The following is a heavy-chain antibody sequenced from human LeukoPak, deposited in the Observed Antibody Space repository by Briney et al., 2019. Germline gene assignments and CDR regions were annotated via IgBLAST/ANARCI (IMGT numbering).Heavy chain of an antibody. D-gene: IGHD1-7*01. CDR3: ARDLRPANL. J-gene: IGHJ4*01. CDR1: GYTFTSYY. V-gene: IGHV1-2*02. CDR2: IHPASANT. Sequence: ASVKVSCKSSGYTFTSYYMYWVRQAPGQGLQYMGWIHPASANTVYAQMFHGRVTLTRDTPATTTYMELSGLRSDDTAVYYCARDLRPANLWGQGTLVTVSS.